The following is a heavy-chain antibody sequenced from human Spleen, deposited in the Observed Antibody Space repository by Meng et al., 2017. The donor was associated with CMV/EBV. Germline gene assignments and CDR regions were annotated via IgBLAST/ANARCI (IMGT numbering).Heavy chain of an antibody. Sequence: ASVKVSCKASGYTFTDYYIHWVRQAPGQGLEWMGWISAYNGNTNYAQKLQGRVTMTTDTSTSTAYMELRSLRSDDTAVYYCARGEEVAGTKYYYYGMDVWGQGTTVTVSS. V-gene: IGHV1-18*04. CDR1: GYTFTDYY. CDR3: ARGEEVAGTKYYYYGMDV. J-gene: IGHJ6*02. CDR2: ISAYNGNT. D-gene: IGHD6-19*01.